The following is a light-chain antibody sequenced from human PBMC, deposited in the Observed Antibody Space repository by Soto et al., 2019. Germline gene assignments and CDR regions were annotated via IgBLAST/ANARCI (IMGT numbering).Light chain of an antibody. V-gene: IGKV4-1*01. J-gene: IGKJ3*01. CDR1: QSVLYSTTNRNA. Sequence: DNVLTQSPDSLAVPLGERASFNCTTSQSVLYSTTNRNALAWYQQKPGQSPKLLIQWADTRQDGVPERFSGSRSRTDGALTLASLQAEGVAVYYCQQYYRAPFTFGPGTIVEIK. CDR2: WAD. CDR3: QQYYRAPFT.